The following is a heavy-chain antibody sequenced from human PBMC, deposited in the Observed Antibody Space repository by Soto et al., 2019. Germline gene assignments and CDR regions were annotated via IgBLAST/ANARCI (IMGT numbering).Heavy chain of an antibody. CDR1: GYTFTSYA. CDR3: ARDLDESSSWFASFDY. Sequence: ASVKVSCKASGYTFTSYAMHWVRQAPGQRLEWMGWINAGNGNTKYSQKFQGRVTITRDTSASTAYMELSSLRSEDTAVYYCARDLDESSSWFASFDYWGQGTLVTVS. V-gene: IGHV1-3*01. D-gene: IGHD6-13*01. CDR2: INAGNGNT. J-gene: IGHJ4*02.